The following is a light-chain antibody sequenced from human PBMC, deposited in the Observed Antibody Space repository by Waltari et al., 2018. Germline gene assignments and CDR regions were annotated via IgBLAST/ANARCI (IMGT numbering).Light chain of an antibody. Sequence: ERVMTQSPDILSASPGETVTLSCRASQSSSTNVAWYQHKPGQAARLLIYNGATRHTGIPATFSGSGSGTEFTLTISSLQPEDFAVYFCQQYDDWPATFGQGTKVDI. V-gene: IGKV3-15*01. CDR2: NGA. CDR3: QQYDDWPAT. J-gene: IGKJ1*01. CDR1: QSSSTN.